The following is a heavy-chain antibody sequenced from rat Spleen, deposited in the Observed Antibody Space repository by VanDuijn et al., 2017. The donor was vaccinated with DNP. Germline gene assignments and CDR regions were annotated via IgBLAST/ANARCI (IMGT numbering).Heavy chain of an antibody. V-gene: IGHV5-46*01. D-gene: IGHD1-11*01. CDR3: SITESDY. CDR2: ISTSGGST. Sequence: EVQLVESGGGLVQPGRSMKLSCAASGFTFSSFPMAWVRQAPTKGLEWVATISTSGGSTYYRDSVKGRFTISRDNAKSTLYLQMNSLRSEDTATYYCSITESDYWGQGVMVTVSS. CDR1: GFTFSSFP. J-gene: IGHJ2*01.